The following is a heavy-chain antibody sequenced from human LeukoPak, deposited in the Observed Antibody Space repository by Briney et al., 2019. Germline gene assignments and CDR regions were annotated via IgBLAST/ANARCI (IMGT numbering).Heavy chain of an antibody. Sequence: SETLSLTCTVSGGSISSYYWSWIRQPPGKGLEWIGYIYYSGSTNYNPSLKSRVTISVDTPKNQFSLKLNSVTAADTAVYYCSRVPPGIAGMDVWGQGTTVTVSS. D-gene: IGHD6-13*01. J-gene: IGHJ6*02. CDR1: GGSISSYY. V-gene: IGHV4-59*01. CDR2: IYYSGST. CDR3: SRVPPGIAGMDV.